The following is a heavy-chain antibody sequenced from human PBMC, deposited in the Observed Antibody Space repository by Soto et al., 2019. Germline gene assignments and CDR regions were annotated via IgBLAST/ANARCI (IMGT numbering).Heavy chain of an antibody. CDR3: ARGGIRIQLWSFDP. D-gene: IGHD5-18*01. V-gene: IGHV4-30-4*01. CDR2: IYYSGST. J-gene: IGHJ5*02. CDR1: GGSISSGDYY. Sequence: SETLSLTCTVSGGSISSGDYYWSWIRQPPGKGLEWIGYIYYSGSTYYNPSLKSRVTISVDTPKNQFSLKLSSVTAADTAVYYCARGGIRIQLWSFDPWGQGTLITVSS.